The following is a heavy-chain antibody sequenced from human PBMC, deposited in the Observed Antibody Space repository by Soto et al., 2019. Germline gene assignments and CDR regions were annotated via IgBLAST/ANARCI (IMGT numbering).Heavy chain of an antibody. D-gene: IGHD2-15*01. CDR3: ASELRGGGCPNLYFCDRGMDV. Sequence: QVQLVESGGGVVQPGRSLRISCAAYGFTFRSYGMHWVRQAPGKGLEWVAVIWYDGSNKYYADSVKGRFTISRANSKNMLYLPMSSLIAEGPAVYYCASELRGGGCPNLYFCDRGMDVWGQGTTVPVSS. CDR2: IWYDGSNK. V-gene: IGHV3-33*01. J-gene: IGHJ6*02. CDR1: GFTFRSYG.